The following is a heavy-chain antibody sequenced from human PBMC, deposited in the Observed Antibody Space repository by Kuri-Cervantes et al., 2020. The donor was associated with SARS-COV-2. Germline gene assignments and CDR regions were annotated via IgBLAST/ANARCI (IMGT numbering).Heavy chain of an antibody. J-gene: IGHJ4*02. CDR2: IYYSWST. CDR1: GGSFSGYY. D-gene: IGHD3-16*01. V-gene: IGHV4-59*01. CDR3: ARGGGYDYPHY. Sequence: ESLKISCAVYGGSFSGYYWSWIRQPPGKGLEWIGYIYYSWSTKYNPPLKSQVTISLNTSKNQFSLKLSSVTAADTAVYYCARGGGYDYPHYWGQGTLVTVSS.